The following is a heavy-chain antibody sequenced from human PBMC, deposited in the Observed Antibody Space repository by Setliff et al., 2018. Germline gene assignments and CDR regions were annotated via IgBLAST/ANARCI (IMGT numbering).Heavy chain of an antibody. CDR2: ITAYDGNT. CDR1: GFGFTTFG. Sequence: ASVKVSCKTSGFGFTTFGFNWVRQAPGRGLEWMGWITAYDGNTHYAQKFQGRVTMTADASTSTANMELRGLRSDDTAVYYCTRGPKDFVVLAAAACFDFWGQGTLVTVSS. J-gene: IGHJ4*02. CDR3: TRGPKDFVVLAAAACFDF. V-gene: IGHV1-18*01. D-gene: IGHD2-15*01.